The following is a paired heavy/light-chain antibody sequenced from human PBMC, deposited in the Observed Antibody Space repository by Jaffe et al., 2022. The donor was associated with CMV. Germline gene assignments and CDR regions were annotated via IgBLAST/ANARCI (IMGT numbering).Heavy chain of an antibody. Sequence: EVQVVESGGGLVQPGGSLRLSCAASGFTFSNYAMSWVRQAPGKGLEWVSGISGSGGTTYYADSVKGRFTISRDNSKNTLYLQVSSLRAEDTAVFFCAKSSTTVISTLRSLELWGQGTQVTVSS. CDR2: ISGSGGTT. V-gene: IGHV3-23*04. CDR1: GFTFSNYA. CDR3: AKSSTTVISTLRSLEL. J-gene: IGHJ4*02. D-gene: IGHD4-4*01.
Light chain of an antibody. J-gene: IGLJ2*01. V-gene: IGLV1-51*02. CDR1: SSNIGNNY. Sequence: QSVLTQPPSVSAAPGQKVTISCSGSSSNIGNNYVSWYQQLPGTAPKLLIYENNKRPSGIPDRFSGSQSGTSATLGITGLQTGDEADYYCGTWDSSLSIGVFGGGTKLTVL. CDR2: ENN. CDR3: GTWDSSLSIGV.